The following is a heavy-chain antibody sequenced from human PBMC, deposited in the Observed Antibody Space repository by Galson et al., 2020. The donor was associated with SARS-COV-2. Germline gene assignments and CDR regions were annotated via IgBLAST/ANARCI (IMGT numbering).Heavy chain of an antibody. V-gene: IGHV1-18*01. D-gene: IGHD2-2*02. J-gene: IGHJ4*02. CDR3: AREPTILRMPGSSQRFFDY. CDR1: GYTFTSYG. Sequence: ASVKVSCKASGYTFTSYGYSWVRQAPGQGLEWMGWISAYNGDTDFAQRFQGRVTLTTDTSTSTAYMELGSLTSDDTAVYYCAREPTILRMPGSSQRFFDYWGQGSLVTVSS. CDR2: ISAYNGDT.